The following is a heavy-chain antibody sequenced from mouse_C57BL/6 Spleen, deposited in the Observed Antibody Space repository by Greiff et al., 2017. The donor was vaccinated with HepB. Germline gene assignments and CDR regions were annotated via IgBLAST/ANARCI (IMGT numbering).Heavy chain of an antibody. J-gene: IGHJ2*01. CDR1: GFTFSSYA. D-gene: IGHD1-1*01. V-gene: IGHV5-4*01. Sequence: EVMLVESGGGLVKPGGSLKLSCAASGFTFSSYAMSWVRQTPEKRLEWVATISDGGSYTYYPDNVKGRFTISRDNAKNNLYLQMSHLKSEDTAMYYCARESLMTTVVALDDWGRGTTLTVAS. CDR2: ISDGGSYT. CDR3: ARESLMTTVVALDD.